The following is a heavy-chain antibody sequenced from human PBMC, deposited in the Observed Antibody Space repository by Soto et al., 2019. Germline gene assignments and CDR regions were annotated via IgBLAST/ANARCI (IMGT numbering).Heavy chain of an antibody. CDR2: IIPIFGTA. D-gene: IGHD3-22*01. CDR3: AGKKGLNPVSGGYYGDV. V-gene: IGHV1-69*13. CDR1: GGTFSSYA. Sequence: SVKVSCKACGGTFSSYAISWVRQAPGQGLAWMGGIIPIFGTANYAQKFQGRVTITADESTSTAYMELSSLGSEETAVYYCAGKKGLNPVSGGYYGDVWGQGTTVTVSS. J-gene: IGHJ6*02.